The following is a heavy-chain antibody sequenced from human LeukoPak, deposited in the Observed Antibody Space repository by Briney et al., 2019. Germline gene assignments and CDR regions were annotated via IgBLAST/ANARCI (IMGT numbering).Heavy chain of an antibody. CDR3: ARGVYIAAAQYGY. CDR1: GGSISSYY. D-gene: IGHD6-13*01. V-gene: IGHV4-59*01. Sequence: SETLSLTCTVSGGSISSYYWSWIRQPPGKGLEWIGYNSGTTNYNPSLKSRVTISVDTSKNQFSLKLSSVTAADTAVYYYARGVYIAAAQYGYWGQGTLVTVSS. J-gene: IGHJ4*02. CDR2: NSGTT.